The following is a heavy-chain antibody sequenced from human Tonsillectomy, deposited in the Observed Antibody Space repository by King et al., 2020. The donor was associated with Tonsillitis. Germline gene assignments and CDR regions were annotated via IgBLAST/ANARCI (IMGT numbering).Heavy chain of an antibody. CDR2: INHSGST. J-gene: IGHJ4*02. V-gene: IGHV4-34*01. D-gene: IGHD3-10*01. CDR1: GGSFSGYY. Sequence: VQLQQWGAGLLKPSETLSLTCAVYGGSFSGYYWSWIRQPPGKGLEWIGEINHSGSTNYNPSLKSRVTISVDTSKNQFSLKLSSVTAADTAVYYCARDGYYGSGRTHWGQGTLVTVSS. CDR3: ARDGYYGSGRTH.